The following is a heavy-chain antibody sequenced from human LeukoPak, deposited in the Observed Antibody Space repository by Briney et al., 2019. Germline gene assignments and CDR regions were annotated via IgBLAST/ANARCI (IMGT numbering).Heavy chain of an antibody. V-gene: IGHV1-18*01. CDR3: ARADIDSSGYFGSDY. J-gene: IGHJ4*02. CDR2: ISAYNGNT. Sequence: ASVKVSCKASGYTFTSYGISWVRQAPGQGLEWMGWISAYNGNTNYAQKLQGRATMTTDTSTSTAYMELRSLRSDDAAVYYCARADIDSSGYFGSDYWGQGTLVTVSS. CDR1: GYTFTSYG. D-gene: IGHD3-22*01.